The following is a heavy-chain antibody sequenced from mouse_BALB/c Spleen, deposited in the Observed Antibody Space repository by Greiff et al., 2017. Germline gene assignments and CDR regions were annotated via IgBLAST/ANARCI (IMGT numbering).Heavy chain of an antibody. V-gene: IGHV5-6-3*01. CDR1: GFTFSSYG. CDR2: INSNGGST. CDR3: ASYTKGGAMDY. J-gene: IGHJ4*01. Sequence: EVKLVESGGGLVQPGGSLKLSCAASGFTFSSYGMSWVRQPPDKSLELVATINSNGGSTYNPDSVKGRFTIARDKAKNNLYLQMSSLKSEDTAMYYCASYTKGGAMDYWGQGTSVTVSS. D-gene: IGHD1-3*01.